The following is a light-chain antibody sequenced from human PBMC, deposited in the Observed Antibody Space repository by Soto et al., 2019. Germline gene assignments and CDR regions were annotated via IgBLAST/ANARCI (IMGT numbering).Light chain of an antibody. CDR1: SGYSNYK. Sequence: QLVLTQPPSASASQGASVTLTCTLSSGYSNYKVDWYQQRPGKGPRFVMRVGTGGIVGSKGDGIPDRFSVLGSGLNRYLTIKNIQEEDESDYHCGAVHGSGSNFVVFGGGTKLTVL. J-gene: IGLJ2*01. CDR2: VGTGGIVG. CDR3: GAVHGSGSNFVV. V-gene: IGLV9-49*01.